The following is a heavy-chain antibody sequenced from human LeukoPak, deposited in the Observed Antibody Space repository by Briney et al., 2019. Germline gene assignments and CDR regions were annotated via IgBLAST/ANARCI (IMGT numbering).Heavy chain of an antibody. Sequence: ASVKVSCKASGYTFTSYGISWVRQAPGQGLEWMGWISAYNGNTNYAQKLQDRVTMTTDTSTSTAYMELRSLRSDDTAVYYCARFWVGATYFDYWGQGTLVTVSS. CDR2: ISAYNGNT. V-gene: IGHV1-18*01. CDR1: GYTFTSYG. CDR3: ARFWVGATYFDY. D-gene: IGHD1-26*01. J-gene: IGHJ4*02.